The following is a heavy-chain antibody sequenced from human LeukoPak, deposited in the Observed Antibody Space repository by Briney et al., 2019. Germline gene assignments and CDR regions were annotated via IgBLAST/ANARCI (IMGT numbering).Heavy chain of an antibody. CDR3: ASTMVRGVNYYYYMDV. J-gene: IGHJ6*03. V-gene: IGHV3-48*03. CDR2: ISSSGSTI. Sequence: GGSLRLSCAASGFTFSSYEMNWVRQAPGKGLEWVSYISSSGSTIYYADSVKGRFTISRDNSKNTLYLQMNSLRAEDTAVYYCASTMVRGVNYYYYMDVWGKGTTVTISS. CDR1: GFTFSSYE. D-gene: IGHD3-10*01.